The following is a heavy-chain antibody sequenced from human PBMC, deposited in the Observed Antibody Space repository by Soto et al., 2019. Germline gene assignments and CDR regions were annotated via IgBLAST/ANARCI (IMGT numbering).Heavy chain of an antibody. Sequence: VGSLRLSCAASGFTFSSYGMSWVRQAPGKGLEWVANIKQDGSEKYYVDSVNGRFTISRDNAKNSLYLQMNSLRAEDTAVYYCARVGGYLTPDLYHYYPYGMEVWRQGTMVTVSS. J-gene: IGHJ6*02. CDR3: ARVGGYLTPDLYHYYPYGMEV. D-gene: IGHD5-12*01. CDR2: IKQDGSEK. V-gene: IGHV3-7*01. CDR1: GFTFSSYG.